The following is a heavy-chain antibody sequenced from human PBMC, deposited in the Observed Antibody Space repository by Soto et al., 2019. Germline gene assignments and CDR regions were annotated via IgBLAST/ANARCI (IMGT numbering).Heavy chain of an antibody. Sequence: ASVKVSCKASGYTFTGYYMHWVRQAPGQGLEWMGWINPNSGGTKFAQKFQGWVTMTRDTSISTAYIELSRLRSDDTAVYYCATSRDATSGGFDYWGQRALVTV. D-gene: IGHD2-15*01. V-gene: IGHV1-2*04. CDR3: ATSRDATSGGFDY. CDR1: GYTFTGYY. J-gene: IGHJ4*02. CDR2: INPNSGGT.